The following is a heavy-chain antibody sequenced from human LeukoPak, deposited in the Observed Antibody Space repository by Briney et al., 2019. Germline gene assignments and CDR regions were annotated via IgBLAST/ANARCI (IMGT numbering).Heavy chain of an antibody. CDR2: ISYSGST. CDR3: AREGTAGTNLNWFDP. V-gene: IGHV4-59*01. J-gene: IGHJ5*02. Sequence: PSETLSLTCTVSGGSISSYYWSWIRQPPGKGLEWIGYISYSGSTNFNPSLKSRVTIPVDTSKNQFSLKLSSVTAADTAVYYCAREGTAGTNLNWFDPWGQGTLVTVSS. D-gene: IGHD1-1*01. CDR1: GGSISSYY.